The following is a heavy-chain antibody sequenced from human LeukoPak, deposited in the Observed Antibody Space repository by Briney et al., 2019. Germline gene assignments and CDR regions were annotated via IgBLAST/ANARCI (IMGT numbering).Heavy chain of an antibody. CDR1: GFIFRNYI. CDR3: VLEAVAGTDY. V-gene: IGHV3-69-1*01. D-gene: IGHD6-19*01. Sequence: PGGSLRLSCAASGFIFRNYIMNWVRQAPGKGLEWVSTIHTVGDTYYADSVKGRFTISRDNAKNSLYLQMNSLRAEDTAVYYCVLEAVAGTDYWGQGTLVTVSS. J-gene: IGHJ4*02. CDR2: IHTVGDT.